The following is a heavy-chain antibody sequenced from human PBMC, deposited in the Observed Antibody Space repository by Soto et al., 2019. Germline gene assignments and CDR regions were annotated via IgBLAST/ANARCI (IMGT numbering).Heavy chain of an antibody. J-gene: IGHJ3*02. D-gene: IGHD6-19*01. V-gene: IGHV3-30-3*01. CDR1: GGTFSSYA. CDR2: ISYDGSNK. Sequence: QVQLVQSGAEVKKPGSAVKVSCKASGGTFSSYAMHWVRQAPGKGLEWVAVISYDGSNKYYADSVKGRFTISRDNSKNTLYLQMNSLRAEDTAVYYCARYYTPGEQWLVHHDAFDIWGQGTMVTVSS. CDR3: ARYYTPGEQWLVHHDAFDI.